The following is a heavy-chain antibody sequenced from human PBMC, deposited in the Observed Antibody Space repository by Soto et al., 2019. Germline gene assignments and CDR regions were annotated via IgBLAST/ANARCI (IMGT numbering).Heavy chain of an antibody. J-gene: IGHJ4*02. CDR1: GFTFSSYA. V-gene: IGHV3-30-3*01. CDR2: ISYDGSNK. CDR3: ARVGRVVTTL. D-gene: IGHD2-15*01. Sequence: QVQLVESGGGLVQPGRSLRLSCAASGFTFSSYAMHWVRQAPGKGLECVAVISYDGSNKYYADSVKGRFTISRDNSKNTLYLQMNSLRAEDTAVYYCARVGRVVTTLWGQGTLVTVSS.